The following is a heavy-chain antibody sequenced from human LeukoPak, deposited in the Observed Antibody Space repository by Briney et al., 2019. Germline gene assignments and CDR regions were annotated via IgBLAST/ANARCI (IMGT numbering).Heavy chain of an antibody. Sequence: ASVKVSCKASGYTFTSYYMHWVRQAPGQGLEWMGIINPSGGSTSYAQKFQGRVTMTRDTSISTAYMELSRLRSDDTAVYYCAKTPAILATVVLYYFDYWGQGTLVTVSS. D-gene: IGHD4-23*01. CDR3: AKTPAILATVVLYYFDY. V-gene: IGHV1-46*01. J-gene: IGHJ4*02. CDR2: INPSGGST. CDR1: GYTFTSYY.